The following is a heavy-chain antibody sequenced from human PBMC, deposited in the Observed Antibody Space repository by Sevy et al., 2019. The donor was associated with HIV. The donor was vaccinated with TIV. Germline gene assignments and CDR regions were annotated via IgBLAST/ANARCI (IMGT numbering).Heavy chain of an antibody. J-gene: IGHJ4*02. D-gene: IGHD3-22*01. CDR1: GFTFRRNS. CDR2: INTLSDTI. CDR3: AKEGGGYYYDSSGLFDY. Sequence: GGSLRLSCTASGFTFRRNSMNWVRQAPGKGLEWLAYINTLSDTIKYADSVKGRFTISRDNAKNTLYLQMNSLRAEDTAVYYCAKEGGGYYYDSSGLFDYWGQGTLVTVSS. V-gene: IGHV3-48*01.